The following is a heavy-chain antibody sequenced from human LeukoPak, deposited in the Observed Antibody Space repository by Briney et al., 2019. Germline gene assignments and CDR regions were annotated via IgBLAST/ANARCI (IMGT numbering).Heavy chain of an antibody. J-gene: IGHJ4*02. Sequence: GASLRLSCAASGFTFSSYAMSWVRQAPGKGLEWVAVISYDGSNKYYADSVKGRFTISRDNSKNTLYLQMNSLRAEDTAVYYCAKDVGYWGQGTLVTVSS. CDR3: AKDVGY. CDR1: GFTFSSYA. D-gene: IGHD1-26*01. CDR2: ISYDGSNK. V-gene: IGHV3-30*18.